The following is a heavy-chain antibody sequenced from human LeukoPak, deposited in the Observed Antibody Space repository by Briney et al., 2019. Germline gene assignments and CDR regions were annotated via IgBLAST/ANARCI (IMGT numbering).Heavy chain of an antibody. CDR1: GFMFNNYG. CDR2: IRVDGTFK. D-gene: IGHD3-22*01. V-gene: IGHV3-30*02. J-gene: IGHJ4*02. Sequence: PGGSLRLSCAASGFMFNNYGMHWVRQAPGKGLEWVAFIRVDGTFKYYVDSVKGRFTISRDNSKGTLYLQLNSLRTEDTAVYYCAKGLGDSGEYYSDFDYWGQGTLVTVSS. CDR3: AKGLGDSGEYYSDFDY.